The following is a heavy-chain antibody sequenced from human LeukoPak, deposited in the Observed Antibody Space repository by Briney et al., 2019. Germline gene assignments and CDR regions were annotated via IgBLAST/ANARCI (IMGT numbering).Heavy chain of an antibody. CDR2: IWYDGSNK. D-gene: IGHD3-22*01. V-gene: IGHV3-33*01. J-gene: IGHJ3*02. Sequence: GALRLSFAAAGFTFRSHGMHWVRQAPGKGLGWVAGIWYDGSNKYYADSVKGRFTISRDNSKNTLYLQMNSLRAEDTAVYYCARDGAMIVVVDAFDIWGQGTMVTVSS. CDR1: GFTFRSHG. CDR3: ARDGAMIVVVDAFDI.